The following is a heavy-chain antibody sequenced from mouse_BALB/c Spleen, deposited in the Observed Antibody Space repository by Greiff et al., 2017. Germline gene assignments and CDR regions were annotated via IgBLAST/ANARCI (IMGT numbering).Heavy chain of an antibody. CDR1: GFNIKDTY. D-gene: IGHD2-4*01. CDR2: IDPANGNT. V-gene: IGHV14-3*02. Sequence: EVKLQESGAELVKPGASVKLSCTASGFNIKDTYMHWVKQRPEQGLEWIGRIDPANGNTKYDPKFQGKATITADTSSNTAYLQLSSLTSEDTAVYYCARWGGDYDAFDYWGQGTTLTVSS. CDR3: ARWGGDYDAFDY. J-gene: IGHJ2*01.